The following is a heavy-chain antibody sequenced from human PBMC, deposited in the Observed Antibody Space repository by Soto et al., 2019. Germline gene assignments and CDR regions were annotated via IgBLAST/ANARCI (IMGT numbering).Heavy chain of an antibody. V-gene: IGHV1-69*12. J-gene: IGHJ6*02. CDR2: IIPIFGTA. CDR1: GGTFSSYA. Sequence: QVQLVQSGAEVKKSGSSVKVSCKASGGTFSSYAISWVRQAPGQGLEWMGGIIPIFGTANYAQKFQGRVTITADESTSTAYMELSSLRSEDTAVYYCATDPWELRVHYYYYGMDVWGQGTTVTVSS. D-gene: IGHD1-26*01. CDR3: ATDPWELRVHYYYYGMDV.